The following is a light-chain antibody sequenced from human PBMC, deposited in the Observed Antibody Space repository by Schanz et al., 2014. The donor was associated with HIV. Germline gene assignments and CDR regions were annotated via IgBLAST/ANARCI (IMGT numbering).Light chain of an antibody. CDR3: QQYNNWAAYT. Sequence: EIVLTQSPGTLSLSPGERATLSCRASQSVSSSYLAWYQQKPGQAPRLLIYGASSRATGIPDRFSGSGSGTDFTLSISSLQSEDFAVYYCQQYNNWAAYTFGQGTKLEIK. CDR2: GAS. CDR1: QSVSSSY. V-gene: IGKV3-20*01. J-gene: IGKJ2*01.